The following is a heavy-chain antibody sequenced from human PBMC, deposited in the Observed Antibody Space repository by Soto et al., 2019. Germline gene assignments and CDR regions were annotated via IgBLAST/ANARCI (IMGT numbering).Heavy chain of an antibody. CDR1: GFTFSSYA. CDR2: ISGSGGST. V-gene: IGHV3-23*01. CDR3: AKDRRAAARSYYYYYGMDV. Sequence: SGGSLRLSCAASGFTFSSYAMSWVRQAPGKGLEWVSAISGSGGSTYYADSVKGRFTISRDNSKNTLYLQMNSLRAEDTAVYYCAKDRRAAARSYYYYYGMDVWGQGTTVTVS. J-gene: IGHJ6*02. D-gene: IGHD6-13*01.